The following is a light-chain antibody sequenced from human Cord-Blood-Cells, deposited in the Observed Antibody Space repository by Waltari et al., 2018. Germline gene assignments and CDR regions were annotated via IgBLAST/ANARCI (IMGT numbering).Light chain of an antibody. CDR2: GAS. Sequence: EIVLTQSPGTLSLSPGERATLSCRASQSVSSSYLSWYQQNPGQAPRLLIYGASSRAAGIPDRFSGSGSATDFTVTISRLEPEDFAVYYCQQYGSSPPYTFGQGTKLEMK. V-gene: IGKV3-20*01. CDR1: QSVSSSY. J-gene: IGKJ2*01. CDR3: QQYGSSPPYT.